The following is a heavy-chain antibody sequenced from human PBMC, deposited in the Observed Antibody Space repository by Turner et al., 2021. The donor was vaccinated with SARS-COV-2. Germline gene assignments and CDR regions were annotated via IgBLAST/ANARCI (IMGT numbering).Heavy chain of an antibody. V-gene: IGHV1-2*02. Sequence: QVQLVQYGAEVKNPGASVEVSCKASGYVLTAYNINRLRQAPGQWLEWMGWVTANSVYTNDSQKFHGRVTIPMDTSISTAYMELSSLRSYDTAVYYCARVCNGNVCKNFDYWGQGTLVTVSS. CDR1: GYVLTAYN. CDR2: VTANSVYT. CDR3: ARVCNGNVCKNFDY. J-gene: IGHJ4*02. D-gene: IGHD2-15*01.